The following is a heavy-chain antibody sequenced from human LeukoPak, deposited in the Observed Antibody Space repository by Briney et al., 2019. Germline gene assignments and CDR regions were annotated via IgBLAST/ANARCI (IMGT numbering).Heavy chain of an antibody. CDR2: IYYSGST. D-gene: IGHD3-22*01. CDR1: GGSISSYY. V-gene: IGHV4-59*01. Sequence: SETLSLTCTVSGGSISSYYWSWIRQPPGKGLEWIGYIYYSGSTNYSPSLKSRVTISVDTSKNQFSLKLSSVTAADTAVYYCARVGPITMIVDYWGQGTLVTVSS. CDR3: ARVGPITMIVDY. J-gene: IGHJ4*02.